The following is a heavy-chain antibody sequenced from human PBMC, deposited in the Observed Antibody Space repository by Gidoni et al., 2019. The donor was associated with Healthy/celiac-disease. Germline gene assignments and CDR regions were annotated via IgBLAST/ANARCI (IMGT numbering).Heavy chain of an antibody. V-gene: IGHV4-34*01. J-gene: IGHJ4*02. D-gene: IGHD3-10*01. CDR2: INHSGST. CDR1: GGSFSGYY. Sequence: QVQLQQWGAGLLKPSETLSLTCAVYGGSFSGYYGSWIRQPPGKGLEWIGEINHSGSTNYNPSLKSRVTISVDTSKNQFSLKLSSVTAADTAVYYCARGHYYGSGGFPGGHWGQGTLVTVSS. CDR3: ARGHYYGSGGFPGGH.